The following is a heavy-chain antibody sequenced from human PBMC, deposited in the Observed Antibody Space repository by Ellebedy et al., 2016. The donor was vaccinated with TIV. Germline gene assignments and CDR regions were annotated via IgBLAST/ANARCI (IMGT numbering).Heavy chain of an antibody. V-gene: IGHV3-23*01. CDR1: GFTFDTDA. J-gene: IGHJ4*02. Sequence: PGGSLRLSCAASGFTFDTDAMTWVRQAPGKGLEWVSGISGSGDTTYYADSVKGRFTISRDNSKNTLYLQMNSLRAEDTAVYYCARGNSGYDAVYLDYWGQGTLVTVSS. CDR3: ARGNSGYDAVYLDY. CDR2: ISGSGDTT. D-gene: IGHD5-12*01.